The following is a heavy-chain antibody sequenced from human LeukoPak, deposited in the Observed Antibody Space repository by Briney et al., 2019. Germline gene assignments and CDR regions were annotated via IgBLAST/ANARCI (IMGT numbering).Heavy chain of an antibody. J-gene: IGHJ4*02. V-gene: IGHV4-59*11. CDR1: GASINSHY. Sequence: SETLSLTCSVSGASINSHYWSWIRQPPGKRLEGIGYIFNSGSINYNPSLRSRVTMSLDTSRDQFFLRLNSVTAPDTAIYYCASRPAGTTWYGVFDYWSQGTRVTVSS. D-gene: IGHD6-13*01. CDR3: ASRPAGTTWYGVFDY. CDR2: IFNSGSI.